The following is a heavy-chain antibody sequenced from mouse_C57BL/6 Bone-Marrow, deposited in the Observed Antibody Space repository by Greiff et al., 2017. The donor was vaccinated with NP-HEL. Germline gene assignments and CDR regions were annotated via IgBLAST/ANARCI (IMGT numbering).Heavy chain of an antibody. J-gene: IGHJ1*03. CDR2: IYPGDGDT. V-gene: IGHV1-82*01. CDR1: GYAFSSSW. CDR3: ARLGYYYGSSYWYFDV. Sequence: QVQLKESGPELVKPGASVKISCKASGYAFSSSWMNWVKQRPGKGLEWIGRIYPGDGDTNYNGKFKGKATLTADKSSSTAYMQLSSLTSEDSAVYFCARLGYYYGSSYWYFDVWGTGTTVTVSS. D-gene: IGHD1-1*01.